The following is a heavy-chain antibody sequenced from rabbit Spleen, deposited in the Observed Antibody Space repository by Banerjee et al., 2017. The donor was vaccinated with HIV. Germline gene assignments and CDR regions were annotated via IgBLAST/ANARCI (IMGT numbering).Heavy chain of an antibody. CDR1: GFAFSNYY. D-gene: IGHD3-1*01. CDR2: VTTVSGGA. CDR3: ARDLPGVVGGNFGL. Sequence: QEQLEASGGGLVQPGGSLTLSCTVSGFAFSNYYISWDRQAPWKGPEWIACVTTVSGGAAYATWAKGRFTNSGASWTTVSLQMTSVTVADTATYFCARDLPGVVGGNFGLWGPGTLVTV. J-gene: IGHJ4*01. V-gene: IGHV1S45*01.